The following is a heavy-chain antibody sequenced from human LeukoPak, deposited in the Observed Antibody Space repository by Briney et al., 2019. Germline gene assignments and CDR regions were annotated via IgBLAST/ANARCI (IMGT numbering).Heavy chain of an antibody. CDR1: GASISSSSYF. D-gene: IGHD2-2*01. CDR2: VYYSGRT. J-gene: IGHJ4*02. Sequence: SETLSLTCTVSGASISSSSYFWGWIRQSPGKGLEYIGSVYYSGRTYYNPSLKSRVTISVDTSKNQFSLKLSSVTAADTAVYYCARHFSCSSTSCYLYFDYWGQGTLVTVSS. CDR3: ARHFSCSSTSCYLYFDY. V-gene: IGHV4-39*01.